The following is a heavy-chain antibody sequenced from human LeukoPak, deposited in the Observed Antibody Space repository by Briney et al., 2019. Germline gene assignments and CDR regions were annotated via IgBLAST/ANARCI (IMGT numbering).Heavy chain of an antibody. CDR3: ARGASRADY. J-gene: IGHJ4*02. CDR2: ISSSSSYI. V-gene: IGHV3-21*01. CDR1: GFTFRSYN. Sequence: GGSLRLSCAAYGFTFRSYNMNWVRQAPGKRPEWVSSISSSSSYIYYADSVKGRFTISRDNAKNSLYLQMNSLRAEDTALYYCARGASRADYWGQGTLVTVSS.